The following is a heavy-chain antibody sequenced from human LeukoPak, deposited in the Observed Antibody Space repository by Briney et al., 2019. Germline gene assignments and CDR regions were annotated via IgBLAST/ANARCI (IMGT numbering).Heavy chain of an antibody. CDR3: ARDPLQYQLTHNWFDP. J-gene: IGHJ5*02. CDR2: ISAYNGNT. CDR1: GYTFTSYS. V-gene: IGHV1-18*04. Sequence: ASVKFSCKASGYTFTSYSISWVRQAPGQGLEWMGWISAYNGNTNYAQKLQGRVTMTTDTSTSTAYMELRSLRSDDTAVYYCARDPLQYQLTHNWFDPWGQGTLVTVSS. D-gene: IGHD2-2*01.